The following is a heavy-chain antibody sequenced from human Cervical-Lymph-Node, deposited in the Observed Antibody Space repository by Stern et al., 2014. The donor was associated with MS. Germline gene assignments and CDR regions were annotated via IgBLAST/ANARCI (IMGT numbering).Heavy chain of an antibody. J-gene: IGHJ1*01. D-gene: IGHD2-15*01. CDR2: ISYDGSDP. Sequence: QVQLVQSGGGVVQPGGSLRLSCAASGFTFSSYPMHWVRPTPGKGLEWVTVISYDGSDPAYADSVKGRFTISRDNSKSTLYLQMNSLSADDTAVYYCARVHSGGRGLVPKYFQYWGQGTLVTVSS. V-gene: IGHV3-30-3*01. CDR3: ARVHSGGRGLVPKYFQY. CDR1: GFTFSSYP.